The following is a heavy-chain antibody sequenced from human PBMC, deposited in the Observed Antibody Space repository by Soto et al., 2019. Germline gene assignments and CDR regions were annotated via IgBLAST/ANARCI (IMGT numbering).Heavy chain of an antibody. CDR3: ARRSYYYGSGSYEV. J-gene: IGHJ6*02. D-gene: IGHD3-10*01. Sequence: PSETLSLTXAVYGGSFSSFYWSWIRQPPGKGLEWIGYIYYSGSTNYNPSLKSRVTISVDTSKNQFSLKLSSVTAADTAVYYCARRSYYYGSGSYEVWGQGTTVTVSS. V-gene: IGHV4-59*08. CDR1: GGSFSSFY. CDR2: IYYSGST.